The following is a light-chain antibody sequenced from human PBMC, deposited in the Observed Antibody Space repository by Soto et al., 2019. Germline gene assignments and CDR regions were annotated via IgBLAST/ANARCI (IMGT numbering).Light chain of an antibody. Sequence: QSVLTQPASVSGSPGQSITISCTGTSSDVGGFNHVSWFQQHPGKAPKLMIYDVSNRPSGVSNRFAGSKSGNTASLTISGLQPEDEADYYCSSYTSDSIGVFGTGTKVTDL. CDR3: SSYTSDSIGV. CDR2: DVS. CDR1: SSDVGGFNH. V-gene: IGLV2-14*03. J-gene: IGLJ1*01.